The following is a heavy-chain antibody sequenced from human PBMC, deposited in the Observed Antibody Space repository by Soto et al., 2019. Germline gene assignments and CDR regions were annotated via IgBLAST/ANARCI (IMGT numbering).Heavy chain of an antibody. V-gene: IGHV3-23*01. CDR3: AKSTVGYNYYYGMDV. CDR1: GFTLSSYA. J-gene: IGHJ6*02. Sequence: GGSLRLSCAASGFTLSSYAMSWVRQAPGKGLEWVSAISGSGGSTYYADSVKGRFTISRDNSKNTLYLQMNSLRAEDTAVYYCAKSTVGYNYYYGMDVWGQGTTVTVSS. CDR2: ISGSGGST.